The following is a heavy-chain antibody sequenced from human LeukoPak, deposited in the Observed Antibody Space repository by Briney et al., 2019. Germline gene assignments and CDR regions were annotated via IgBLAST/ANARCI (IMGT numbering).Heavy chain of an antibody. CDR3: ARTTPSSGWYRVDY. CDR2: IYYSGNT. J-gene: IGHJ4*02. V-gene: IGHV4-59*08. CDR1: GGSISSYY. Sequence: SETLSLTCTVSGGSISSYYWSWIRQPPGKGLEWIGYIYYSGNTNYNPSLQSRVAISVDTSKNQFSLTLSSVTAADTAAYYCARTTPSSGWYRVDYWGQGTLVTVSS. D-gene: IGHD6-19*01.